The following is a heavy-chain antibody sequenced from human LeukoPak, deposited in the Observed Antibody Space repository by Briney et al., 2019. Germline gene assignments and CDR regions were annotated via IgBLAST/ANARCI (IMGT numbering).Heavy chain of an antibody. CDR1: GGSISSYY. CDR2: IYYSGST. D-gene: IGHD3-10*01. V-gene: IGHV4-59*01. Sequence: SETLSLTCTVSGGSISSYYWSWIRQPPGKGLEWIGYIYYSGSTTYNPSLKSRVTISVDTSKNQFSLKLRSVTAADTAVYYCARGGSGISNAFDIWGQGTMVTVSS. J-gene: IGHJ3*02. CDR3: ARGGSGISNAFDI.